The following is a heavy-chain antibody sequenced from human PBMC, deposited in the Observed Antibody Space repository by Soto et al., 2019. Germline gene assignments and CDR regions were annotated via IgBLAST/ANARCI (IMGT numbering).Heavy chain of an antibody. J-gene: IGHJ4*02. CDR3: AKDRGGFTSGWEFFDF. CDR2: ISGNGGTT. CDR1: GVAFSFYS. Sequence: EVVLLESGGGLVQPGGSLRLSCEVSGVAFSFYSMSWFRQAPGKGLEWVASISGNGGTTYYAASGKGRFTFSRDNSKNTVYLQKNSLRGEDTAVYYCAKDRGGFTSGWEFFDFWGQGTLVTVSS. V-gene: IGHV3-23*01. D-gene: IGHD6-19*01.